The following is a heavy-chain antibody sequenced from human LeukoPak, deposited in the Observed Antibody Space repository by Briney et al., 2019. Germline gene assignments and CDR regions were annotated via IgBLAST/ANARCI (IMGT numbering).Heavy chain of an antibody. CDR3: ARVRHIAAAGTYDY. V-gene: IGHV4-59*08. CDR2: IFYSGSP. J-gene: IGHJ4*02. D-gene: IGHD6-13*01. CDR1: GGSISSYY. Sequence: SETLSLTCTVSGGSISSYYWSWIRQPPGKGLEWIANIFYSGSPNYNPSLKSRVTISFDTSKNQFSLKLSSVTAADTAVYYCARVRHIAAAGTYDYWGQGTLVTVSS.